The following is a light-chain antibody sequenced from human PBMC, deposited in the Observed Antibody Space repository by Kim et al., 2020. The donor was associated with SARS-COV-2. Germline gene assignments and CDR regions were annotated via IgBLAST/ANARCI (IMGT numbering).Light chain of an antibody. V-gene: IGKV1-39*01. CDR1: QSIDRN. CDR2: GAS. CDR3: QQSFSAHHT. J-gene: IGKJ2*01. Sequence: DIQMTQSPSSLSTSVGDRVTIACRASQSIDRNLNWYQHKPGKAPSFLIYGASKLQSGVPPRFRGSGSGTDFTLTITSLQPEDFATYYCQQSFSAHHTFGPGTKLEI.